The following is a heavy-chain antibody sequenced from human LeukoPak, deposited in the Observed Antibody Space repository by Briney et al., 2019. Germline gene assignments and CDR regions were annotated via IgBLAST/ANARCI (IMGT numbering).Heavy chain of an antibody. CDR2: ISYDGSNK. CDR1: GFTFSSYT. J-gene: IGHJ4*02. D-gene: IGHD2-15*01. V-gene: IGHV3-30-3*01. CDR3: ARDVSGGGLDY. Sequence: PGRSLRLSCAASGFTFSSYTMHWVRQAPGKGVEWVAVISYDGSNKHYADSVKGRFTVSRDNSQDTLYLQMNSLIPEDTALYYCARDVSGGGLDYWGQGTLVPVSS.